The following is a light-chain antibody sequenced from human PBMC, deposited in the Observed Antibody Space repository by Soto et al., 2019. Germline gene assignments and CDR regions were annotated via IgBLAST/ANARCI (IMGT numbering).Light chain of an antibody. CDR2: DAS. CDR3: QQYDDYPIT. CDR1: QSISTW. J-gene: IGKJ5*01. Sequence: DIQMTQSPSTLSASVGDRVTIICRASQSISTWLAWYQLKPGKAPKLLIYDASTLETGGPSRFRGTGFATDFNFTLSSLQPEDLATYYCQQYDDYPITFCLGTRVE. V-gene: IGKV1-5*02.